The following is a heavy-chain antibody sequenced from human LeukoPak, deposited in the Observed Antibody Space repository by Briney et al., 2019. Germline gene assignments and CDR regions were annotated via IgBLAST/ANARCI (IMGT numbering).Heavy chain of an antibody. CDR2: IIPIFGTA. CDR3: ASGRYSGYDWYYYYYMDV. J-gene: IGHJ6*03. D-gene: IGHD5-12*01. CDR1: GYTFNSYG. V-gene: IGHV1-69*13. Sequence: ASVKVSCKASGYTFNSYGISWVRQAPGQGLEWMGGIIPIFGTANYAQKFQGRVTITADESTSTAYMELSSLRSEDTAVYYCASGRYSGYDWYYYYYMDVWGKGTTVTISS.